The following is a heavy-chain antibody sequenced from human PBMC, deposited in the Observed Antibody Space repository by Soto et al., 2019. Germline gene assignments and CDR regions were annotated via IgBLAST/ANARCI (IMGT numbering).Heavy chain of an antibody. Sequence: QVQLVESGGGVVQPGRSLRLSCAASGFTFSSYGMHWVRQAPGKGLEWVAVISYDGSNKYYADSVKGRFTISRDNSKNTLYLQMNRLRAEDTAVYYCAKPLYDFWSGYQSENWFDPWGQGTLVTVSS. V-gene: IGHV3-30*18. CDR2: ISYDGSNK. CDR1: GFTFSSYG. J-gene: IGHJ5*02. D-gene: IGHD3-3*01. CDR3: AKPLYDFWSGYQSENWFDP.